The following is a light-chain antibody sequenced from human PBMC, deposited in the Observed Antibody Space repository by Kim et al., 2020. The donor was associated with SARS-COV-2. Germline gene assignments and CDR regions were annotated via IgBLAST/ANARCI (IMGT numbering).Light chain of an antibody. V-gene: IGLV3-19*01. CDR1: SLRSYY. Sequence: SSELTQDPAVSVALGQTVRITCQGDSLRSYYASWYQQKPGQAPVLVIYGKNNRPSGIPDRFSGSSSGNTASLTITGAQAEDEADYYCNPRDSSGNQWVFG. CDR2: GKN. J-gene: IGLJ3*02. CDR3: NPRDSSGNQWV.